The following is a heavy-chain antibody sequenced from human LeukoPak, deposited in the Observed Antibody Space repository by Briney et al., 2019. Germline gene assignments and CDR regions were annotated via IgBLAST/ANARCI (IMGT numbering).Heavy chain of an antibody. CDR2: FYTTGST. CDR3: AREGPGYDPSGTYPFDY. J-gene: IGHJ4*02. V-gene: IGHV4-61*02. D-gene: IGHD3-10*01. CDR1: GGFISSGTYY. Sequence: PSETLSLTCTVSGGFISSGTYYWSWIRQPAGKGLEWIGRFYTTGSTSYNPSLKSRVTISVDTSRNHFSLKLSSVTAADTAVYYCAREGPGYDPSGTYPFDYWGQGTLVTVSS.